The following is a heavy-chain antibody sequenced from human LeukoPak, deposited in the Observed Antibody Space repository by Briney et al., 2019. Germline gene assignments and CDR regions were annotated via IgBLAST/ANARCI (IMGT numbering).Heavy chain of an antibody. D-gene: IGHD2-15*01. V-gene: IGHV4-34*01. J-gene: IGHJ4*02. CDR2: INHSRST. CDR1: GGSFSGYY. Sequence: SETLSLTCAVSGGSFSGYYWSWIRQPPGKGLEWIGEINHSRSTNYNPSLKSRVTISVDMSKNQFSLKLSSVTAADTAVYYCARDTLPEGGSCSGGSCSYFFDYWGQGTLVSVSS. CDR3: ARDTLPEGGSCSGGSCSYFFDY.